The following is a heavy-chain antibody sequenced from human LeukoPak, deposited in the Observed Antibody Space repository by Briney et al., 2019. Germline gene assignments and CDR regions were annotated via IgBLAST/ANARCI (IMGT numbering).Heavy chain of an antibody. V-gene: IGHV4-34*01. Sequence: PSETLSLTCAVYGGSFSGYYWSWLRQPPGKGLEWIGEINHSGSTNYNPSLKSRVTISVDTSKNQFSLKLSSVTAADTAVYYCARGGGGIVVVPAATTFDYWGQGTLVTVSS. D-gene: IGHD2-2*01. CDR2: INHSGST. CDR1: GGSFSGYY. J-gene: IGHJ4*02. CDR3: ARGGGGIVVVPAATTFDY.